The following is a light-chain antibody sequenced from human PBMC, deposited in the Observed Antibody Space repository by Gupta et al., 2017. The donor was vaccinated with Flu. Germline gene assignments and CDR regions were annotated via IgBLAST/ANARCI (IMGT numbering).Light chain of an antibody. CDR3: QSYDSSLFYV. CDR2: GNS. CDR1: SSNIGAGYD. V-gene: IGLV1-40*01. Sequence: VXTQPPSXXGAPGQRXTISCTGSSSNIGAGYDVHWYQQLPGTAPKPLIYGNSNRPSGVPDRFSGSKSGTSASLAITGLQAEDEADYYCQSYDSSLFYVFGTGTKVTVL. J-gene: IGLJ1*01.